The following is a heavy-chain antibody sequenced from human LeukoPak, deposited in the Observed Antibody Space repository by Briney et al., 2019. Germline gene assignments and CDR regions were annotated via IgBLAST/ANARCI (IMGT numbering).Heavy chain of an antibody. CDR2: IYPGDSDT. V-gene: IGHV5-51*01. D-gene: IGHD3-22*01. CDR3: ARPPYYYDSSGYSDAFDI. Sequence: GESLKISCKGSGYNFISYGIGWVRQMPGKGLEWMGIIYPGDSDTRYSPSFQGQVTISADKSISTAYLQWSSLKASDTAMYYCARPPYYYDSSGYSDAFDIWGQGTMVTVSS. CDR1: GYNFISYG. J-gene: IGHJ3*02.